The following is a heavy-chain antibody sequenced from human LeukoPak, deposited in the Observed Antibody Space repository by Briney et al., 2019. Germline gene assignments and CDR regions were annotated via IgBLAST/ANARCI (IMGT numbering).Heavy chain of an antibody. CDR3: AREDSSGYDY. CDR1: GYTFTGYY. CDR2: INPNSGGT. D-gene: IGHD3-22*01. J-gene: IGHJ4*02. Sequence: EASVKASCKASGYTFTGYYMHWVRQAPGQGLEWMGWINPNSGGTNYAQNFQGRVTMTRDTSISTAYMEVSRLRSDDTAVYYCAREDSSGYDYWGQGTLVTVSS. V-gene: IGHV1-2*02.